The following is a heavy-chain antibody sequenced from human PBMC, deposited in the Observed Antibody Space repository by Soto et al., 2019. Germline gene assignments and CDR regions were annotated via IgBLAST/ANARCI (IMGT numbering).Heavy chain of an antibody. V-gene: IGHV3-11*01. Sequence: GGPVRLSCAASGFTFSDYYMSWIRQAPGKRLEWASYISSSGSTIYYADSVKGRFTISRDNAKSSLYLQMNSLRAEDTAVYYCASSGSVVVPAAIGGSDYWGQGTLVTVSS. CDR2: ISSSGSTI. D-gene: IGHD2-2*01. CDR1: GFTFSDYY. CDR3: ASSGSVVVPAAIGGSDY. J-gene: IGHJ4*02.